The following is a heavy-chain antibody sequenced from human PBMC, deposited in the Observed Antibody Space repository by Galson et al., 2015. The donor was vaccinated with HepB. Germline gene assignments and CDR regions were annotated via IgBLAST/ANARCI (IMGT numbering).Heavy chain of an antibody. CDR1: GYTFTSYA. Sequence: SVKVSCKASGYTFTSYAMHWVRQAPGQRLEWMGWINAGNGNTKYSQKFQGRVTITRDTSASTAYMELSSLRSEDTAVYYCARDRVVSCSSWYCHYYGMDVWGQGTTVTVSS. D-gene: IGHD6-13*01. CDR2: INAGNGNT. J-gene: IGHJ6*02. CDR3: ARDRVVSCSSWYCHYYGMDV. V-gene: IGHV1-3*01.